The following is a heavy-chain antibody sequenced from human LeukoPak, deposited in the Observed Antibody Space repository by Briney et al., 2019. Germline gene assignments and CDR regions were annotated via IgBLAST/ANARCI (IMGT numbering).Heavy chain of an antibody. CDR3: ARTVTEGYFDY. D-gene: IGHD4-17*01. Sequence: SETLSLTCTVSGDSISSYYWSWIRQPPGKGLEWIGYIYYSGSTNYNPSLKSRVTISVDTSKNQFSLKLSSVTAADTAVYYCARTVTEGYFDYWGQGTLVTVSS. V-gene: IGHV4-59*08. J-gene: IGHJ4*02. CDR1: GDSISSYY. CDR2: IYYSGST.